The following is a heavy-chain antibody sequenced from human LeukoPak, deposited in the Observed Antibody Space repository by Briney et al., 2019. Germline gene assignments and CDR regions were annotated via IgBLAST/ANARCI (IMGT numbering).Heavy chain of an antibody. CDR2: ISSSGSTI. V-gene: IGHV3-48*03. Sequence: PGGSLRLSCAASGFTFSSYEMNWVRQAPGKGLEWVSYISSSGSTIYYADSVKGRFTISRDNAKNSLYLKMNSLRAEDTAVYYCARVGRWGAFGYWGQGTLVTVSS. D-gene: IGHD3-16*01. CDR3: ARVGRWGAFGY. CDR1: GFTFSSYE. J-gene: IGHJ4*02.